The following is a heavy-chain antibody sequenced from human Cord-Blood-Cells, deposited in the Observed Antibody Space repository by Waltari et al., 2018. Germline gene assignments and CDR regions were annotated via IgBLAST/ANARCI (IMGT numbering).Heavy chain of an antibody. Sequence: QVQLVQSGAEVKKPGSSVKVSCKASGGTFSSNAISWVRQAPGQGLEWMGGIIPIFGTANYAQKFQGRVTITADESTSTAFMELRSLRSEDTVVYYCASSVLRFLEWLFFDYWGQGTLVTVSS. CDR3: ASSVLRFLEWLFFDY. CDR1: GGTFSSNA. D-gene: IGHD3-3*01. CDR2: IIPIFGTA. J-gene: IGHJ4*02. V-gene: IGHV1-69*01.